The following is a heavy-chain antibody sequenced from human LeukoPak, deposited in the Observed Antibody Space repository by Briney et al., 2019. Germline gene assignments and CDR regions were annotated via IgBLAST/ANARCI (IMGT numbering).Heavy chain of an antibody. CDR2: IYYSGST. CDR1: GGSISSYY. J-gene: IGHJ4*02. D-gene: IGHD5-18*01. V-gene: IGHV4-4*07. CDR3: AASLDTAMDY. Sequence: SETLSLTCTVSGGSISSYYWSWIRQPAGKGLEWIGRIYYSGSTNYNPSLKSRVTISVDTSKNQFSLKLSSVTAADTAVYYCAASLDTAMDYWGQGTLVTVSS.